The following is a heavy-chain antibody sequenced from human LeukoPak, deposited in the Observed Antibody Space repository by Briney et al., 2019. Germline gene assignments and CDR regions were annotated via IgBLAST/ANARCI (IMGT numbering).Heavy chain of an antibody. D-gene: IGHD5-24*01. CDR1: GGPIASSNW. CDR3: ARVRAGGMRDYFDY. J-gene: IGHJ4*02. V-gene: IGHV4-4*02. CDR2: IYHSGNT. Sequence: SETLSLTCAVSGGPIASSNWWSWFRQTPGKGLEWMAEIYHSGNTNYRSSLKSRLIISIDKSKNQFSLKLNSVTAADTAVYYCARVRAGGMRDYFDYWGRGILVTVSS.